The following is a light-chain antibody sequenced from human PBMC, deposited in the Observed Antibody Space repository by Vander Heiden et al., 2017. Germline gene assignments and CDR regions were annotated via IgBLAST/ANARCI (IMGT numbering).Light chain of an antibody. Sequence: DIVMDQSPDPPAVSLGERATINCKSSQSVLYSSNNKNYLAWYQQKPGQPPKLLIYWASTRESGVPDRFSGSGSGTDFTLTISSLQAEDVAVYYCQQYYSTPFTFGPGTKVDIK. V-gene: IGKV4-1*01. J-gene: IGKJ3*01. CDR2: WAS. CDR1: QSVLYSSNNKNY. CDR3: QQYYSTPFT.